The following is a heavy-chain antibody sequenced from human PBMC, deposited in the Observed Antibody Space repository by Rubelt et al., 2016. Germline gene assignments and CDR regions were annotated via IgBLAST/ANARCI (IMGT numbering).Heavy chain of an antibody. J-gene: IGHJ2*01. CDR2: INHSGST. CDR3: ARRRRYSGSSYWYFDL. Sequence: QVQLQQWGAGLLKPSETLSLTCAVYGGSFSGYYWSWIRQPPGKGLAWIGEINHSGSTNYNPSLKSRVTISIDTSKNQFYLKLSSVTAADTAVYYCARRRRYSGSSYWYFDLWGRGTLVTVSS. D-gene: IGHD1-26*01. V-gene: IGHV4-34*01. CDR1: GGSFSGYY.